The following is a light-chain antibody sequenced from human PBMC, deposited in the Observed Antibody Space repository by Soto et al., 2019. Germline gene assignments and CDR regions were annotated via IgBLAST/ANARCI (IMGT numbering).Light chain of an antibody. CDR3: QVWDSSSDHVV. Sequence: SYELTQPPSVSVAPRKTARITCGGNNIGSKSVHWYQQKPGQAPVLVIYYDSDRPSGIPERFSGSNSGNTAALTTSRVEAGDEADYYCQVWDSSSDHVVFGGGTQLTVL. CDR1: NIGSKS. J-gene: IGLJ2*01. CDR2: YDS. V-gene: IGLV3-21*04.